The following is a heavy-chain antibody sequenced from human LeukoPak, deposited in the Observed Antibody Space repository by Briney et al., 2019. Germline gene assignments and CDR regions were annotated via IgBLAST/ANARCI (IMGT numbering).Heavy chain of an antibody. Sequence: PGGSLRLSCVASGFTFDDYGISWVRQAPGKGLEWVSRIHWNSGSTRYVDSVKGRFTISRDNAKNSLYLQMNSLRDEDTAVYYCARDRGYSNYYDYWGQGTLVTVSS. D-gene: IGHD4-11*01. CDR3: ARDRGYSNYYDY. J-gene: IGHJ4*02. V-gene: IGHV3-20*04. CDR2: IHWNSGST. CDR1: GFTFDDYG.